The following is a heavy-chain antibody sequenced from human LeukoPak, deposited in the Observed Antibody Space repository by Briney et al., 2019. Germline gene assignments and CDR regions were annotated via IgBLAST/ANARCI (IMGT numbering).Heavy chain of an antibody. J-gene: IGHJ3*02. CDR1: GFTFSSYA. CDR3: ARASIADDAFDI. Sequence: PGGSLRLSCAASGFTFSSYAMLWVRQAPGKGLEYVSAISSYGGSTYYANSVKGRFTISRDNSKNTLYLQMNSLRAEDTAVYYCARASIADDAFDIWGQGTMVTVSS. V-gene: IGHV3-64*01. D-gene: IGHD6-6*01. CDR2: ISSYGGST.